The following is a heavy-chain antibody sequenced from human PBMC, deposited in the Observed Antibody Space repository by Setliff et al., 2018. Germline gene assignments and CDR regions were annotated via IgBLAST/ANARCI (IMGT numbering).Heavy chain of an antibody. D-gene: IGHD3-3*01. V-gene: IGHV4-61*09. J-gene: IGHJ6*03. CDR3: ARMSGFQYIDV. CDR2: IYTSWST. CDR1: GDSISSRRNY. Sequence: PSETLSLTCTVSGDSISSRRNYWGWFRQPAGKELEWIGQIYTSWSTNYNPSLKGRVTISLDTSKNQFSLSLTSVTAEDTAVYYCARMSGFQYIDVWDKGTTVTVSS.